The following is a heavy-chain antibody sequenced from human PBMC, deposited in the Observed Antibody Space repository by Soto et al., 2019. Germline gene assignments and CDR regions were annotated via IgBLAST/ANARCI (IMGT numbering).Heavy chain of an antibody. CDR3: VRRGDYGYYFDY. CDR2: ISSSSSYI. V-gene: IGHV3-21*01. CDR1: GFTFISYS. Sequence: EVQLVESGGGLVKPGVSLRLSCAASGFTFISYSMNWVRKAPGKGLEWVSSISSSSSYIYYADSVKGRFTISRDNAKNSLYLQMNRLRAEDMSVYYCVRRGDYGYYFDYWGQRTMVTVSS. D-gene: IGHD4-17*01. J-gene: IGHJ4*02.